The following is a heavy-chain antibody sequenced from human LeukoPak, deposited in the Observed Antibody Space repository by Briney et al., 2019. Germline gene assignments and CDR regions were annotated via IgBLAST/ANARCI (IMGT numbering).Heavy chain of an antibody. V-gene: IGHV3-23*01. CDR2: ISGSGGST. J-gene: IGHJ4*02. Sequence: GGSLRLSCAASGFTFSSYAMSWVRQAPGKGLEWVSAISGSGGSTYYADSVKGRFTISRDNSKNTLYLQMNSLRAEDTAVYYCAKRRQSSGSGWPIDYWGQGTLVTVSS. CDR1: GFTFSSYA. D-gene: IGHD6-19*01. CDR3: AKRRQSSGSGWPIDY.